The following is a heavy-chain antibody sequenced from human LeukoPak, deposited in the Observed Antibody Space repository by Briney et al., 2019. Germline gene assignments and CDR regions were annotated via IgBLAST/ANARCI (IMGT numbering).Heavy chain of an antibody. CDR3: ARDNSHSRIYSTRGNAFDI. Sequence: SVRVSSKAVGDTFSIDGISWVRQAPGQGLGWMGGIIPISGAAEYAQKFQGRVTITADEPTTTAYMELTSLTSDDTAVYYCARDNSHSRIYSTRGNAFDIWGQGTMVAVSS. CDR2: IIPISGAA. J-gene: IGHJ3*02. D-gene: IGHD6-13*01. CDR1: GDTFSIDG. V-gene: IGHV1-69*01.